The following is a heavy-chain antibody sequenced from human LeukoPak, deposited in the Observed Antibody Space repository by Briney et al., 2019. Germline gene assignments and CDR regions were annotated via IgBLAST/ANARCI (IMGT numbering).Heavy chain of an antibody. J-gene: IGHJ6*02. V-gene: IGHV4-34*01. CDR1: GGSFSGYY. Sequence: PSETLSLTCAVYGGSFSGYYWSWIRQPPGKGLEWIGGINHSGSTNYNPSLKSRVTISVDTSKNQFSLKLSSVTAADTAVYYCASRKIRGVSYYYYYYGMDVWGQGTTVTVSS. D-gene: IGHD3-10*01. CDR2: INHSGST. CDR3: ASRKIRGVSYYYYYYGMDV.